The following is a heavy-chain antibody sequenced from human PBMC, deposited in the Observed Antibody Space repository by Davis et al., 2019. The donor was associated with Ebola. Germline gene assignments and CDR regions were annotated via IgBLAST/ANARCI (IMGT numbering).Heavy chain of an antibody. CDR3: ARVSLWFREFAA. D-gene: IGHD3-10*01. CDR1: GFTFSSNS. V-gene: IGHV3-7*03. CDR2: IKQDGSEK. J-gene: IGHJ5*02. Sequence: GESLKIPCAASGFTFSSNSMSWLRQAPGKGLEWVANIKQDGSEKYYVDSVKGRFTISRENAKNSLYLQMKSLRAADKALYHCARVSLWFREFAASVQGTLVTVFS.